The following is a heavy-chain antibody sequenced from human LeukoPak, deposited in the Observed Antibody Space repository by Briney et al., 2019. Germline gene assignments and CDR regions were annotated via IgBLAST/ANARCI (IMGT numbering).Heavy chain of an antibody. CDR2: IIPILGIA. D-gene: IGHD2-2*01. Sequence: ASVKVSCKASGYTFTSYDINWVRQAPGQGLEWMGRIIPILGIANYAQKFQGRVTITADKSTSTAYMELSSLRSEDTAVYYCARGGYCSSTSCLTYFDYWGQGTLVTVSS. CDR1: GYTFTSYD. CDR3: ARGGYCSSTSCLTYFDY. V-gene: IGHV1-69*04. J-gene: IGHJ4*02.